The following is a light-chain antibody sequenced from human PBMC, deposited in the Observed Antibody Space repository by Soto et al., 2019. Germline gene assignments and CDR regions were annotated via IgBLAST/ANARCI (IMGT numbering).Light chain of an antibody. CDR2: SAS. V-gene: IGKV1-39*01. Sequence: DIQMTQSPSSLSASVGDRVTITCRASQTVSVNLNWYRQELGKAPKLLIFSASTLQSGVPPRFSGSGSGTDFTLTISNLQPEDFATYYCQQSYSTPFTFGPGTKVDVK. J-gene: IGKJ3*01. CDR1: QTVSVN. CDR3: QQSYSTPFT.